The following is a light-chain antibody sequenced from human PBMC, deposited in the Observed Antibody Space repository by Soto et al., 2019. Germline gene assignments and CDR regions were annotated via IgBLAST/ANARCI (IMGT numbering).Light chain of an antibody. Sequence: QSALTQPPSASGSPGQSVTISCTGTSSDVGGYNYVSWYQQHPGKAPKLMIYEVTKRPSGVPDRFSGSKSGNTGSLTVSGLQAEEEVDYCSRPSARSNNIVVFRGGTKLIV. CDR2: EVT. CDR3: RPSARSNNIVV. CDR1: SSDVGGYNY. J-gene: IGLJ2*01. V-gene: IGLV2-8*01.